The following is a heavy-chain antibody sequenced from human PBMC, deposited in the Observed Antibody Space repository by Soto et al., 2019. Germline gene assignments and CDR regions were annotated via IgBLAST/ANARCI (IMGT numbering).Heavy chain of an antibody. Sequence: AALKVSCKASGGTFSSYAISWVRQAPGQGLEWMGGIIPIFGTANYAQKFQGRVTITADESTSTAYMELSSLRSEDTAVYYCARDYWSSLYSSGRIGNYYYGMDVWGQGTTVTVSS. J-gene: IGHJ6*02. CDR1: GGTFSSYA. CDR2: IIPIFGTA. CDR3: ARDYWSSLYSSGRIGNYYYGMDV. V-gene: IGHV1-69*13. D-gene: IGHD6-19*01.